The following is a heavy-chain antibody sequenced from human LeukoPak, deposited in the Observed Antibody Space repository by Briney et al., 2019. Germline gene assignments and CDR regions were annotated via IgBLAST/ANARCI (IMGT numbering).Heavy chain of an antibody. CDR1: GYTFTSYG. J-gene: IGHJ4*02. V-gene: IGHV1-18*01. Sequence: ASVKVSCKASGYTFTSYGISWVRQAPGQGLEWMGWISAYNGSTNYAQKLQGRVTMTTDTSTSTAYTELRSLRSDDTAVYYCARVPQYLKGNDYWGQGTLVTVSS. CDR3: ARVPQYLKGNDY. D-gene: IGHD2/OR15-2a*01. CDR2: ISAYNGST.